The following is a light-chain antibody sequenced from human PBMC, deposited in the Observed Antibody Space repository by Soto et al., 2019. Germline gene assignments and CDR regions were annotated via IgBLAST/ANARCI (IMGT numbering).Light chain of an antibody. CDR3: QQYGSSPWT. V-gene: IGKV3-20*01. J-gene: IGKJ1*01. Sequence: EIVWTQSPGTLSLSPGERATLSCRASQSVSSSYLAWYQQKPGQAPRLLIYGASSRATGIPDRFSGRGSGTDFTLTISRLEPEDFAVYYCQQYGSSPWTFGQGTKVEIK. CDR2: GAS. CDR1: QSVSSSY.